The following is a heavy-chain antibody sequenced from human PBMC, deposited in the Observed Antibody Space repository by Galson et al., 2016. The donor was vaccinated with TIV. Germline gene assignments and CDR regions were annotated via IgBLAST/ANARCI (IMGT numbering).Heavy chain of an antibody. J-gene: IGHJ4*02. CDR1: GGTFSSNI. V-gene: IGHV1-69*10. D-gene: IGHD2-21*02. CDR3: ATFAACGGDCYYFDY. CDR2: IIPHVGIA. Sequence: SVKVSCKASGGTFSSNIINWIRQAPGQGLEWMGGIIPHVGIANYAQRLKGRVTIAADKSTNTAYMELSSLRSEDTAMYYCATFAACGGDCYYFDYWGQETLVTVSS.